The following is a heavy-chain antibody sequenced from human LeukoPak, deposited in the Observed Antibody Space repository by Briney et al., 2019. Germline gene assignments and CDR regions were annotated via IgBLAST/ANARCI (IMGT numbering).Heavy chain of an antibody. CDR1: GGPISSSNW. CDR2: IYHSGST. V-gene: IGHV4-4*02. D-gene: IGHD6-19*01. Sequence: SETLSLTCAVSGGPISSSNWWSWVRQPPGKGLEWIGEIYHSGSTNYNPSLRSRVTISVDKSKNQFSLKLSSVTAADTAVYYCARGGTTVAGTFWFDPWGQGTLVTVSS. CDR3: ARGGTTVAGTFWFDP. J-gene: IGHJ5*02.